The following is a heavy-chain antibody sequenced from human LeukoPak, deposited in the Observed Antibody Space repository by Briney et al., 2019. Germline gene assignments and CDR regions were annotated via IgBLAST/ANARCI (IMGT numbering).Heavy chain of an antibody. J-gene: IGHJ6*03. Sequence: SETLSLTCIISGGSISSTTYYWGWIRQPPGKGLEWIGTIYYSGNTYYNPSLKSRVTISVDTSKNQFSLKLSSVTAADTAVYYCARGKYDFWSGYYHYYYYYMDVWGKGTTVTVSS. V-gene: IGHV4-39*07. CDR3: ARGKYDFWSGYYHYYYYYMDV. D-gene: IGHD3-3*01. CDR1: GGSISSTTYY. CDR2: IYYSGNT.